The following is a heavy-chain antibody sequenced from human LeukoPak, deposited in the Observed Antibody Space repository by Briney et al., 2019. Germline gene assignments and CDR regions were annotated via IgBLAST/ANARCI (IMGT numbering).Heavy chain of an antibody. D-gene: IGHD6-19*01. Sequence: GGSLRLSCAASGFTFSTYWMSWVRQAPGKGLEWVANIKQDGTEKYYVDSVRGRFTISRDNAKNSLYLQMNSLRAEDTAVYYCARNQWLDFGAFDIWGQGTMVTVSS. CDR3: ARNQWLDFGAFDI. CDR1: GFTFSTYW. V-gene: IGHV3-7*01. J-gene: IGHJ3*02. CDR2: IKQDGTEK.